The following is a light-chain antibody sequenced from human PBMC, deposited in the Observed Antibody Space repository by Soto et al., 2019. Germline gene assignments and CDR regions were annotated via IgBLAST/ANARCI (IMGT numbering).Light chain of an antibody. Sequence: EIVMTQSPATLSVSPGERATLSCRASQSVSSNLAWYQQKPGQAPRLLIYGASTRATGIPARFSGSGSGTEFTLTISSLHSEDFAVYYCQQYNNWPPWTFGQGTKAEIK. J-gene: IGKJ1*01. CDR1: QSVSSN. CDR2: GAS. CDR3: QQYNNWPPWT. V-gene: IGKV3-15*01.